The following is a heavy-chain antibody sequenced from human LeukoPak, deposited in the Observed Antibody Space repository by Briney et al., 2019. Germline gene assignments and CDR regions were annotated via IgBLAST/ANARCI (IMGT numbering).Heavy chain of an antibody. V-gene: IGHV4-59*01. CDR1: GGSISSYY. CDR3: ARDRRYYDFWSGYRKNYYYYGMDV. Sequence: PSETLSLTCTVSGGSISSYYWSWIRQPPGKGLEWIGYIYYSGSTNYNPSLKSRVTISVDTSKNQFSLKLSSVPAADTAVYYCARDRRYYDFWSGYRKNYYYYGMDVWGQGTTVTVSS. D-gene: IGHD3-3*01. CDR2: IYYSGST. J-gene: IGHJ6*02.